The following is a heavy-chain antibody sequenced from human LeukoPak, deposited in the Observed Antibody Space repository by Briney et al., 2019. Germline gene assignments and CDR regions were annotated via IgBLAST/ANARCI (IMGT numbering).Heavy chain of an antibody. V-gene: IGHV1-24*01. Sequence: ASVKVSCKVSGYTLTELSMHWVRQAPGKGLEGMGGFDPEDGETIYAQKFQGRVTMTEDTSTDTAYMELSSLRSEDTAVYYCATGVVGATGFDAFDIWGQGTMVTVSS. CDR1: GYTLTELS. CDR2: FDPEDGET. J-gene: IGHJ3*02. CDR3: ATGVVGATGFDAFDI. D-gene: IGHD1-26*01.